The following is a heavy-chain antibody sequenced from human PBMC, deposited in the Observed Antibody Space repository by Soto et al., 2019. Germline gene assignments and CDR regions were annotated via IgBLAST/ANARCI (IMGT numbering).Heavy chain of an antibody. CDR3: ARGVYVGVTGYYYYYMDV. D-gene: IGHD3-10*02. J-gene: IGHJ6*03. V-gene: IGHV1-18*01. Sequence: ASVKVSCKASGYTFTSYGISWVRQAPGQGLEWMGWISAYNGNTNYAQKLRGRVTMTTDTSTSTAYMELRSLRSDDTAVFYCARGVYVGVTGYYYYYMDVWGKGTTVTVSS. CDR1: GYTFTSYG. CDR2: ISAYNGNT.